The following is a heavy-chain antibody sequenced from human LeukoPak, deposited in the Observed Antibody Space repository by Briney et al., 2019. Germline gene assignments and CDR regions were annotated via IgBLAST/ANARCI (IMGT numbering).Heavy chain of an antibody. D-gene: IGHD3-16*01. Sequence: SETLSLTCTVSGGSISSYYWSWIRQPPGKGLEWIGSIYHSGSTYYNPSLKSRVTISVDTSKNQFSLKLSSVTAADTAVYYCARLVDLGLGYAFDIWGQGTMVTVSS. CDR2: IYHSGST. CDR1: GGSISSYY. J-gene: IGHJ3*02. V-gene: IGHV4-59*08. CDR3: ARLVDLGLGYAFDI.